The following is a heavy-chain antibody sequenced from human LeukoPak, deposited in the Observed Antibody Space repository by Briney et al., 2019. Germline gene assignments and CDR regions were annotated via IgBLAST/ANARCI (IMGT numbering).Heavy chain of an antibody. CDR1: GFTFSSYW. D-gene: IGHD4-17*01. J-gene: IGHJ6*03. Sequence: AGGSLRLSCAASGFTFSSYWMHWVRQAPGKGLEWVAFIRYDGSKKFYADSVKGRFTISRDNSKNTLYLQMYSLRAEDTAVYYCAKIPYGDYVLDYYYYMDVWGKGTTVTISS. CDR3: AKIPYGDYVLDYYYYMDV. CDR2: IRYDGSKK. V-gene: IGHV3-30*02.